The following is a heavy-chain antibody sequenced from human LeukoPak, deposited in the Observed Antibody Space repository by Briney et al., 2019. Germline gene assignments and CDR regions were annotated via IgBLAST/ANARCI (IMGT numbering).Heavy chain of an antibody. CDR3: ATVDSSGWDSFWY. V-gene: IGHV1-24*01. D-gene: IGHD6-19*01. CDR2: FDPEDGET. Sequence: ASVKVSCKASGGTFSSYAISWVRQAPGQGLEWMGGFDPEDGETIYAQKFQGRVTMTEDTSTDTAYMELSSLRSEDTAVYYCATVDSSGWDSFWYWGQGTLVTVSS. CDR1: GGTFSSYA. J-gene: IGHJ4*02.